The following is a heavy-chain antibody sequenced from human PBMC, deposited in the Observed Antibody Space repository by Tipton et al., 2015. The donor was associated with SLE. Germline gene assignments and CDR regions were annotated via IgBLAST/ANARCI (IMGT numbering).Heavy chain of an antibody. CDR2: MKSKTDGGTT. V-gene: IGHV3-15*01. CDR1: GFTLINTW. J-gene: IGHJ6*02. CDR3: TTIKGYCSGGTCYYYYYGMDV. Sequence: SLRLSCAASGFTLINTWMSWVRQAPGKGLEWVGLMKSKTDGGTTDFAAPVKGRFTISRDDSKSTRYLQMNSLKTEDTAVYYCTTIKGYCSGGTCYYYYYGMDVWGQGTTVTVSS. D-gene: IGHD2-15*01.